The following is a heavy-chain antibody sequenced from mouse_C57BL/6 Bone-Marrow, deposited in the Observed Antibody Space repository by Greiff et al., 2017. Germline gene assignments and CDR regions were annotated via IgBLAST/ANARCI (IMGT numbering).Heavy chain of an antibody. CDR1: GFTFTDYY. Sequence: EVKLVESGGGLVQPGGSLSLSCAASGFTFTDYYMSWVRQPPGKALEWLGFIRNKANGYTTEYSASVKGRFTISRDNSQSILYLQMDALRAEDSATYNCARYGVVQGIFAYWGQETLVTVSA. CDR2: IRNKANGYTT. CDR3: ARYGVVQGIFAY. J-gene: IGHJ3*01. D-gene: IGHD1-1*02. V-gene: IGHV7-3*01.